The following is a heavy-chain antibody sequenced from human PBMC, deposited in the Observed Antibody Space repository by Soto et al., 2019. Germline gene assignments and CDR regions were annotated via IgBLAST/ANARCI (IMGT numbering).Heavy chain of an antibody. CDR3: ARGKVRYSYGRTYYYYGMDV. Sequence: QVQLVQSGAEVKKPGSSVKVSCKASGGTFSSYGISWVRQAPGRGLEWMGGIIPIFGTANYAQKFQGRVTITADKSTSTAYMELSSLRSEDTAVYYCARGKVRYSYGRTYYYYGMDVWGQGTTVTVSS. V-gene: IGHV1-69*06. J-gene: IGHJ6*02. CDR2: IIPIFGTA. CDR1: GGTFSSYG. D-gene: IGHD5-18*01.